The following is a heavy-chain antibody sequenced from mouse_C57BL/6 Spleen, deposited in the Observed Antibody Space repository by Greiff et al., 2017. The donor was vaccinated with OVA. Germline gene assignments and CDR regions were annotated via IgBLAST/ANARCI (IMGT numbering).Heavy chain of an antibody. CDR3: KRVSGTYYAMDY. V-gene: IGHV5-9-1*02. CDR1: GFTFSSYA. Sequence: EVKLMESGAGLVKPGGSLKLSCAASGFTFSSYAMSWVRQTPEKRLEWVAYISSGGDYIYYADTVKGRFTISRDNDRNTLYLQMSSLKSEDTAMYYCKRVSGTYYAMDYWGQGTSVTVSS. CDR2: ISSGGDYI. J-gene: IGHJ4*01. D-gene: IGHD4-1*01.